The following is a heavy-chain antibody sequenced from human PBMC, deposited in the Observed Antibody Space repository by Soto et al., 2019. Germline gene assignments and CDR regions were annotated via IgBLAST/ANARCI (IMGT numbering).Heavy chain of an antibody. V-gene: IGHV2-5*01. CDR1: GFSLNTGGVA. CDR3: AHKLRYLDPIDV. Sequence: SGPTLVNPTHTLTVTCSFSGFSLNTGGVAVGWIRQPPGKALEWLALIYWNDTKQYSPSLKTRLTVTKDTSKNQVVLTVTKLSPVDTGTYYCAHKLRYLDPIDVWGQGTSVTVSS. D-gene: IGHD3-9*01. J-gene: IGHJ6*02. CDR2: IYWNDTK.